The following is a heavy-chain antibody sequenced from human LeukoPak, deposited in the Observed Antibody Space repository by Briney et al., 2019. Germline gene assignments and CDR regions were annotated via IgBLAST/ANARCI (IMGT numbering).Heavy chain of an antibody. CDR2: ISSSSSYI. Sequence: PGGSLRPSCAASGFIFSSYSMNWVRQAPGKGLEWVSSISSSSSYIYYADSVKGRFTISRDNAKNSLYLQMDSLRAEDTAVYYCARGRGTAMVPDYWGQGTLVTVPS. V-gene: IGHV3-21*01. D-gene: IGHD5-18*01. CDR1: GFIFSSYS. CDR3: ARGRGTAMVPDY. J-gene: IGHJ4*02.